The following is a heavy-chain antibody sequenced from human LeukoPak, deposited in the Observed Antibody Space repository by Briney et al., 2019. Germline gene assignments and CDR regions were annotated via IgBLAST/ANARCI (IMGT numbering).Heavy chain of an antibody. Sequence: PWGSLTLSCAASGCTISSYSLNWARQAPGKGLEWVASINHNGNVNYYVDSVKGRFTIPRDNAKTSMYLQMSNLRAEDTAVYFCARGGGLDVWGQGATVTVSS. J-gene: IGHJ6*02. CDR2: INHNGNVN. V-gene: IGHV3-7*03. CDR3: ARGGGLDV. CDR1: GCTISSYS. D-gene: IGHD3-16*01.